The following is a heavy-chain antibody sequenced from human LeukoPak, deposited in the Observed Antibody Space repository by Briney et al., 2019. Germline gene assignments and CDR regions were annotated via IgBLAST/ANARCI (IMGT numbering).Heavy chain of an antibody. CDR2: ISSSGTTI. V-gene: IGHV3-11*01. Sequence: GGSLRLSCAVSGFTFSDYYMSWIRQAPGKGLEWVSYISSSGTTIYYTDSVKGRFTISGDNAKNSLYLQMNSLRAEDTAVYYCARGAARDYYYYGMDVWGQGTTVTVSS. CDR3: ARGAARDYYYYGMDV. D-gene: IGHD6-13*01. J-gene: IGHJ6*02. CDR1: GFTFSDYY.